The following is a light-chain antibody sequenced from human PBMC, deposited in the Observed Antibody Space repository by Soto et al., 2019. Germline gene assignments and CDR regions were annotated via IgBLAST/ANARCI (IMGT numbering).Light chain of an antibody. J-gene: IGLJ1*01. Sequence: QSALTQPASVSGSPGQSITISCTGTSSDVGGYNYVSWYQQHPGKAPKLMIYDVNNRPSGVSNRFSGSKSGNTASLTISGLQAEDEADYYCSSYTGSSTRPRVFGAGTKLTVL. CDR2: DVN. V-gene: IGLV2-14*01. CDR3: SSYTGSSTRPRV. CDR1: SSDVGGYNY.